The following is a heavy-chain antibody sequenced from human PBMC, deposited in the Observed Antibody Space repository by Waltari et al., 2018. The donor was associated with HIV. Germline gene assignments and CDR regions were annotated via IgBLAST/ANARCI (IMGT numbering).Heavy chain of an antibody. CDR3: AREGGYSGYDSPYSSSWNNWFDP. Sequence: QLQLQESGPGLVKPSETLSLTCTVSGGSISSSSYYWEWIGSIYYSGSTYYNPSLKSRVTISVDTSKNQFSLKLSSVTAADTAVYYCAREGGYSGYDSPYSSSWNNWFDPWGQGTLVTVSS. D-gene: IGHD5-12*01. J-gene: IGHJ5*02. CDR2: IYYSGST. V-gene: IGHV4-39*07. CDR1: GGSISSSSYY.